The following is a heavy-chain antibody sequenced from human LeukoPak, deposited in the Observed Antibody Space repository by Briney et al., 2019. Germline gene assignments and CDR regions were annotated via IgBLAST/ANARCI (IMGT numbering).Heavy chain of an antibody. Sequence: GGSLRLSCAASGFTFSSYAMHWVRQAPGKGLEWVAVISYDGSNKYYADSVKGRFTISRDNSKNTLYLQMNSLRAEDTTVYYCARDGASPGPLRPFDPWGQGTLVTVSS. D-gene: IGHD4/OR15-4a*01. CDR2: ISYDGSNK. CDR1: GFTFSSYA. J-gene: IGHJ5*02. CDR3: ARDGASPGPLRPFDP. V-gene: IGHV3-30-3*01.